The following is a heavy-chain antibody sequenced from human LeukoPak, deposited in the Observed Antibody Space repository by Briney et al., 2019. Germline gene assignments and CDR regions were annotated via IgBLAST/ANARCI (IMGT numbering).Heavy chain of an antibody. Sequence: GGTLRLSCAASGFNFNTYGMSWVRQVPGKGLEWASAISGSGGDTYYADSVKGRFTISRDNAKNSLYLQMNSLRAEDTAVYYCARVLYDSSGYLDYWGQGTLVTVSS. V-gene: IGHV3-23*01. J-gene: IGHJ4*02. CDR3: ARVLYDSSGYLDY. CDR2: ISGSGGDT. D-gene: IGHD3-22*01. CDR1: GFNFNTYG.